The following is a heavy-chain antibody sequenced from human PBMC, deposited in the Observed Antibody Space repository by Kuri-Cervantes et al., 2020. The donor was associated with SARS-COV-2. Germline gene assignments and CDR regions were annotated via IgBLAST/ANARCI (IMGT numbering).Heavy chain of an antibody. Sequence: GESLKISCAVSGFTFGHYAMHWVRQPPGKGLEWLAVVPYDGNTQYYADSVKGRFTTSRDNSANTLYLQMDSLTYEDTAVYFCARSGVVTDYFDSWGQGTLVTVSS. CDR3: ARSGVVTDYFDS. CDR2: VPYDGNTQ. J-gene: IGHJ4*02. D-gene: IGHD2-21*02. CDR1: GFTFGHYA. V-gene: IGHV3-30*04.